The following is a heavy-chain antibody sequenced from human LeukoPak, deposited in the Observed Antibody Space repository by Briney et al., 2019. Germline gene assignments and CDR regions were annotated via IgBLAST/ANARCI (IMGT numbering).Heavy chain of an antibody. Sequence: GGSLRLSCAASGFTFDDYAMHWVRQAPGKGLEWVSGISWSSGSIGYADPVKGRFTIYRDNGKNSLYLQMHSLRAEDMALYYCAKDTTGYSSGLPDYWGQGTLVTVSS. D-gene: IGHD6-19*01. J-gene: IGHJ4*02. CDR1: GFTFDDYA. CDR3: AKDTTGYSSGLPDY. CDR2: ISWSSGSI. V-gene: IGHV3-9*03.